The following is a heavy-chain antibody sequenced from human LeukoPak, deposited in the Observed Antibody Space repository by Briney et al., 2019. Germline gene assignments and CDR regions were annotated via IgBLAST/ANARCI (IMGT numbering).Heavy chain of an antibody. V-gene: IGHV1-2*02. D-gene: IGHD3-9*01. CDR1: GYTFTAYY. CDR3: ATYYDILTGYYTSDFDY. CDR2: INPDSGGT. J-gene: IGHJ4*02. Sequence: GASVTVSCTASGYTFTAYYMHWVRQAPGQGLEWMGWINPDSGGTSYAQKFQGRVTMTRDTSISTVYMELSRLRSDDTAVYYCATYYDILTGYYTSDFDYWGQGTLVTVSS.